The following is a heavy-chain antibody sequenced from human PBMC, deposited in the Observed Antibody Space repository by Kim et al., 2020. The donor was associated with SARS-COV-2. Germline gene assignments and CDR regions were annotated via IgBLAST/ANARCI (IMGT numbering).Heavy chain of an antibody. D-gene: IGHD3-10*01. V-gene: IGHV3-23*01. CDR2: ISGSGGST. CDR1: GFTFSSYA. Sequence: GGSLRLSCAASGFTFSSYAMSWVRQAPGKGLEWVSAISGSGGSTYYADSVKGRFTISRDNSKNTLYLQMNSLRAEDTAVYYCAKDEYYYGSGSPSEGPFDYWGQGTLVTVSS. J-gene: IGHJ4*02. CDR3: AKDEYYYGSGSPSEGPFDY.